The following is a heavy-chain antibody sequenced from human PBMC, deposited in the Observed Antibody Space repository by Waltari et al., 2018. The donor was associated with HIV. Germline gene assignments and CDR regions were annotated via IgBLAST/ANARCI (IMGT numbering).Heavy chain of an antibody. CDR2: IYYSGIT. V-gene: IGHV4-59*01. Sequence: QVQLQESGPGLVKPSETLSLICTVSPGPIRSYYWSWIRQPPGKGLEWIGHIYYSGITNYNPSLKSRVTISVDTSKNQFSLRLTSVTAADTAVYYCVRGRQYISSSYFDPWGQGTLVTVSS. CDR3: VRGRQYISSSYFDP. CDR1: PGPIRSYY. D-gene: IGHD6-19*01. J-gene: IGHJ5*02.